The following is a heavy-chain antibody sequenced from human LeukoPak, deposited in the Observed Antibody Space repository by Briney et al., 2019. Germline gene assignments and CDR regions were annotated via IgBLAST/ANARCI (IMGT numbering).Heavy chain of an antibody. CDR1: GFTFSSYG. V-gene: IGHV3-30*03. CDR3: AREGSSGYGYYFDY. Sequence: GGSLRLSCAASGFTFSSYGMHWVRQAPGKGLEWVAIISYDGSNKYYADSVKGRFTISRDNSKNTLYLQMNSLRAEDTAVYYCAREGSSGYGYYFDYWGQGTLVTVSS. CDR2: ISYDGSNK. J-gene: IGHJ4*02. D-gene: IGHD3-22*01.